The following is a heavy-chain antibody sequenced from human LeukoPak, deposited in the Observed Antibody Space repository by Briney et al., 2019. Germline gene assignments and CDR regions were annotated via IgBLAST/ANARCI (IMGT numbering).Heavy chain of an antibody. CDR2: ISAYNGDT. J-gene: IGHJ4*02. Sequence: GASVKVSCKASGYTFSTFAISWVRQAPGQGLEWMGWISAYNGDTNYAQNLQGRVTMTTDTSTSTAYMELRSLRSDDTAVYYCARDLDDWGQGTLVTVSS. CDR3: ARDLDD. CDR1: GYTFSTFA. V-gene: IGHV1-18*01.